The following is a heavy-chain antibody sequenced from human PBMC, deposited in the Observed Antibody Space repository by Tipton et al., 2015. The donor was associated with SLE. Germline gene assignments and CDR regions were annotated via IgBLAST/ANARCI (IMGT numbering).Heavy chain of an antibody. D-gene: IGHD3-10*01. Sequence: SLRLSCAASGFNFDDYAMHWVRQAPGKGLEWVSGINWNSGSTGYTDSVKGRFTISRDNGKNSLYLQMNSLRPEDTALYYCTKASLYASMSYYPSGDSFDIWGQGTLVTVSS. CDR1: GFNFDDYA. J-gene: IGHJ3*02. CDR2: INWNSGST. CDR3: TKASLYASMSYYPSGDSFDI. V-gene: IGHV3-9*01.